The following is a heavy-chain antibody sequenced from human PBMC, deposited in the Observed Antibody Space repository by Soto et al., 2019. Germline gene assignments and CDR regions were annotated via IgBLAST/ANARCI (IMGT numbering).Heavy chain of an antibody. J-gene: IGHJ6*02. D-gene: IGHD3-10*01. CDR2: INHSGST. V-gene: IGHV4-34*01. CDR3: ARVTSWGSGSYYKNYYYGMDV. Sequence: PSETLSLTCAVYGGSFSGYYWSWIRQPPGKGLEWIWEINHSGSTNYNPSLKSRLTISVDTSKNQFSLKLSSVTAEDTAVYYCARVTSWGSGSYYKNYYYGMDVWGQGPTVT. CDR1: GGSFSGYY.